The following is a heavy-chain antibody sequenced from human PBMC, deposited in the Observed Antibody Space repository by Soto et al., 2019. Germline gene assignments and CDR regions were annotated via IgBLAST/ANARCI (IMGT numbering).Heavy chain of an antibody. J-gene: IGHJ6*03. CDR3: AKEGXVTGYYYYXXDA. CDR2: ISYDGSNK. D-gene: IGHD3-9*01. V-gene: IGHV3-30*03. Sequence: ESGGGVVQXGRSLRLSCAASGFVFSSYGMHWVRQAPGKGLEWVAVISYDGSNKYYADSVRGRFTSSRDNSKNXXXLXINXXXXXXXXXXYXAKEGXVTGYYYYXXDAWGTGTTVTVSS. CDR1: GFVFSSYG.